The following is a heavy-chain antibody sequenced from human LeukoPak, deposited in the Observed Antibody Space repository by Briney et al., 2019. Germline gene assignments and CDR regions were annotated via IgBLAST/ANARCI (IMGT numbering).Heavy chain of an antibody. CDR1: GGSVSSGSYY. Sequence: PSETLSLTCTVSGGSVSSGSYYWSWIRQPPGKGLEWIGYIYYSGSTNYNPSLKSRVTISVDTSKNQFSLKLSSVTAADTAVYYCARGVYDSNGYYPASTDYWGQGTLVTVSS. CDR2: IYYSGST. J-gene: IGHJ4*02. CDR3: ARGVYDSNGYYPASTDY. D-gene: IGHD3-22*01. V-gene: IGHV4-61*01.